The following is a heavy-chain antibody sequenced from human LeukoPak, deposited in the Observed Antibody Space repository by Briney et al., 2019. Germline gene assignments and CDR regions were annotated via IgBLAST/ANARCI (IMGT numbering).Heavy chain of an antibody. CDR1: GFTFATYA. J-gene: IGHJ4*01. V-gene: IGHV3-23*01. D-gene: IGHD6-19*01. CDR3: AKRGAGSGRPHY. Sequence: GGSLRLSCAASGFTFATYAMSWVRQAPGKGLEWVSTFYVTCKTDHADAVKGRFTISRDTSKNTLYLQMNSLRAEEPATYYCAKRGAGSGRPHYSGEGTLVSVSS. CDR2: FYVTCKT.